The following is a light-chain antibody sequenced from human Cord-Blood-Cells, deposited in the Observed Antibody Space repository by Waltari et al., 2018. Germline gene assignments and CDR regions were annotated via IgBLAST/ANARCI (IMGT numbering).Light chain of an antibody. CDR3: SSYAGSNNLV. Sequence: QSALTQPPSASGSPGQSVTISCPGTSSDVGGYNYVSWYQRHPGKAPKLMIYEVSKRPSGVPDRFSGSKSDNTASLTVSGLQAEDEADYYCSSYAGSNNLVFGGGTKLTVL. J-gene: IGLJ3*02. V-gene: IGLV2-8*01. CDR2: EVS. CDR1: SSDVGGYNY.